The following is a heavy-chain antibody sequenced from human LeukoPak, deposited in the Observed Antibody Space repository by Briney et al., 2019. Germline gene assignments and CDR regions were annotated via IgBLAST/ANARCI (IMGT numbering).Heavy chain of an antibody. CDR2: MNPNSGNT. CDR1: GYTFTSYD. CDR3: ASHSGYAD. J-gene: IGHJ4*02. D-gene: IGHD5-12*01. V-gene: IGHV1-8*01. Sequence: GASVKVSCKASGYTFTSYDVNWVRQATGQGLEWMGWMNPNSGNTGYAQKLQGRVTMTRNTSISTAYMELSSLRSEDAAVYYCASHSGYADWGQGTLVTVSS.